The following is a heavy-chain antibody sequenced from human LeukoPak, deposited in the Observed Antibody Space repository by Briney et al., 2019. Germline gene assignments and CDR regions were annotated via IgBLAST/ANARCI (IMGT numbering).Heavy chain of an antibody. CDR2: ISAYNGNT. CDR1: GYTFTSYG. V-gene: IGHV1-18*01. CDR3: TRLHNSVGPAWFDH. J-gene: IGHJ5*02. D-gene: IGHD6-19*01. Sequence: ASVKVSCKASGYTFTSYGISWVRQAPGQGLEWMGWISAYNGNTNYAQKLQGRVTMTTDTSTSTVYMELRSLRSDDTAVYFCTRLHNSVGPAWFDHWGQGTLVTVSS.